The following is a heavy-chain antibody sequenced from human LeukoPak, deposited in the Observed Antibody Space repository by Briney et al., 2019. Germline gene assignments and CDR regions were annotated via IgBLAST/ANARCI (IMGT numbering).Heavy chain of an antibody. CDR1: GFTFSSYE. V-gene: IGHV3-48*03. D-gene: IGHD3-22*01. Sequence: GGSLRLSCAASGFTFSSYEMNWVRQAPGKGLEWASYISSSGSTIYYADSVKGRFTISRDNAKNSLYLQMNSLRAEDTAVYYCARESYDSSGYYIFFDYWGQGTLVTVSS. CDR2: ISSSGSTI. J-gene: IGHJ4*02. CDR3: ARESYDSSGYYIFFDY.